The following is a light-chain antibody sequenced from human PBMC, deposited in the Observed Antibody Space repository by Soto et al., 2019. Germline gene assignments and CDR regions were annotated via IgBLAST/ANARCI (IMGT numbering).Light chain of an antibody. CDR3: QQYNSYGYT. CDR2: DAS. V-gene: IGKV1-5*01. Sequence: DIPMTQSPSTLSASVGDRVIITCRASQSINTWLAWYQQKPGRTPNLLIYDASTLESGVPLRFSGSGSGTEFTLTISSLQPDDFATYYCQQYNSYGYTFGQGTRLDIK. CDR1: QSINTW. J-gene: IGKJ2*01.